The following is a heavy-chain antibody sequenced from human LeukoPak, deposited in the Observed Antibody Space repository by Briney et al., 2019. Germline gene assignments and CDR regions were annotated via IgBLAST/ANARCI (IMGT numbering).Heavy chain of an antibody. CDR2: IDTAGDT. J-gene: IGHJ4*02. CDR3: ARGRGYSYGWIGEKLLDY. Sequence: GGSLRLSCVASGFTFSSYDMHWVRQGTGKGLEWVAAIDTAGDTYYPGSVKGRFTISRENAKNSLYLQMNSLRAGDTAVYYCARGRGYSYGWIGEKLLDYWGQGTLVTVSS. D-gene: IGHD5-18*01. CDR1: GFTFSSYD. V-gene: IGHV3-13*01.